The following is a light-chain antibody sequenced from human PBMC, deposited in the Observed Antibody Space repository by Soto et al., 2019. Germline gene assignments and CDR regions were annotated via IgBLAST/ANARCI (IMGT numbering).Light chain of an antibody. V-gene: IGLV3-25*03. CDR1: ALPKKY. J-gene: IGLJ2*01. CDR2: KDT. CDR3: QSSDNSNSYVV. Sequence: SYELTQPPSVSVSPGQTASINCSGDALPKKYAYWYQQKPGQAPVLVMYKDTVRSSGIPERFPASSSGTTVTLTISGVQAEDEADYYCQSSDNSNSYVVFGGGTKVTVL.